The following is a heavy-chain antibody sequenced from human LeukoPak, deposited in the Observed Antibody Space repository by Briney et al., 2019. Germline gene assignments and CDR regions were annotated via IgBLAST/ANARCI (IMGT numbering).Heavy chain of an antibody. CDR2: IGSSGTIT. CDR3: ARMNYVSTGWGAPFDN. Sequence: GGSLRLSCAASGFTFSIYSMDWVRQAPGRGLGWLSYIGSSGTITYYADSVKGRFTISRDNAKNLLFLQMNSLTAEDTAVYYCARMNYVSTGWGAPFDNWGQGTLVTVSS. CDR1: GFTFSIYS. D-gene: IGHD1-7*01. V-gene: IGHV3-48*04. J-gene: IGHJ4*02.